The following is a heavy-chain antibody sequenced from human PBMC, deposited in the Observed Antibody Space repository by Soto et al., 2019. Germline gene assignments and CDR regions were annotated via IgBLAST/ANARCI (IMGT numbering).Heavy chain of an antibody. Sequence: PSETLSLTCAVDDGYFSTYYWNWIRQSPGKGLEWIGKINYSGSNNYNPSLKSRVTISIDMSKNQVSLKLTSVTAADTAVYFCARGGSSDWQVVFDIWGQGTTVTVSS. D-gene: IGHD6-19*01. J-gene: IGHJ3*02. V-gene: IGHV4-34*01. CDR1: DGYFSTYY. CDR3: ARGGSSDWQVVFDI. CDR2: INYSGSN.